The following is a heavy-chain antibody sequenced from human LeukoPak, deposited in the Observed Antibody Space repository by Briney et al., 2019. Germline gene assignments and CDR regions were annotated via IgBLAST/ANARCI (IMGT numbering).Heavy chain of an antibody. D-gene: IGHD1-7*01. Sequence: GGSLRLSCAASGFTFSSYGMHWVRQAPGKGLEWVAVIWYDGSNKYYADSVKGRFTISRDNSKNTLYLQMNSLRAEDTAVYYCARDFGVTGTIPDYWGQGTLVAVSS. CDR1: GFTFSSYG. V-gene: IGHV3-33*01. CDR2: IWYDGSNK. CDR3: ARDFGVTGTIPDY. J-gene: IGHJ4*02.